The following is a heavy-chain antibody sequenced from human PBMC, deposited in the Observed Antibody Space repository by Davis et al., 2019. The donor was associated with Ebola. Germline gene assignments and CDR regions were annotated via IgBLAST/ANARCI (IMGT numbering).Heavy chain of an antibody. CDR1: GYTFTNYY. CDR2: ISGYSGNA. CDR3: ARGPAGDVVVTVPLDH. V-gene: IGHV1-18*04. J-gene: IGHJ4*02. Sequence: AASVKVSCKASGYTFTNYYMHWVRQAPGQGLEWMGWISGYSGNANYAQKFQDRVTMTIDTSTTTAYMELRSLRPDDTALYYCARGPAGDVVVTVPLDHWGQGTLVTVSS. D-gene: IGHD2-21*02.